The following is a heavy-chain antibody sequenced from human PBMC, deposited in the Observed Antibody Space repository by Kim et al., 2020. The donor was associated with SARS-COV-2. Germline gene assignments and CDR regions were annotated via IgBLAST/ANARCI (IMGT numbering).Heavy chain of an antibody. CDR1: GFTFSSYG. D-gene: IGHD4-17*01. CDR2: IKRDGSEK. J-gene: IGHJ4*02. V-gene: IGHV3-7*01. CDR3: ARADYGECFDY. Sequence: GGSLRLSCAASGFTFSSYGMNWVRQAPGKGLEWVANIKRDGSEKYYVDSVKGRFTISRDNAKNSLYLQMNSLRAEDTAVYYCARADYGECFDYWGQGTLVTVSS.